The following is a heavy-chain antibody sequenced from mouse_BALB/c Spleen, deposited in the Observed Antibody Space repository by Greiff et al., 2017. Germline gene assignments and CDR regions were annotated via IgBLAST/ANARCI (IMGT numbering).Heavy chain of an antibody. V-gene: IGHV7-3*02. CDR3: ARDTGDFDY. CDR1: GFTFTDYY. Sequence: EVQLVESGGGLVQPGGSLRLSCATSGFTFTDYYMSWVRQPPGKALEWLGFIRNKANGYTTEYSASVKGRFTISRDNSQSILYLQMNTLRAEDSATYYCARDTGDFDYWGQGTTLTVSS. J-gene: IGHJ2*01. CDR2: IRNKANGYTT.